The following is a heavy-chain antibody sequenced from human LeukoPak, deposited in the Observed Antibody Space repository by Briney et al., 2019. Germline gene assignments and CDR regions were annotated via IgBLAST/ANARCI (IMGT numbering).Heavy chain of an antibody. CDR2: IRQDGSEK. CDR1: GFTFSSYW. J-gene: IGHJ4*02. D-gene: IGHD3-16*02. V-gene: IGHV3-7*01. CDR3: ARDHYDYVWGSYRQLGNDY. Sequence: PGGSLRLSSAASGFTFSSYWMSWVRQAPGKGLEWVANIRQDGSEKYYVDSVKGRFTISRDNAKNSLYLQMNSLRAEDTAVYYCARDHYDYVWGSYRQLGNDYWGQGTLVTVSS.